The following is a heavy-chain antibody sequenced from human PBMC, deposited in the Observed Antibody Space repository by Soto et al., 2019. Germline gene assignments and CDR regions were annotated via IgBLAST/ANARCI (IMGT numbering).Heavy chain of an antibody. CDR2: INPGNASP. V-gene: IGHV1-46*01. CDR3: ARGSSIGSGGTGVLNV. Sequence: QVQLAQSGAEVKKPGASVKVSCQASGYTFTKHYMHWVRQAPGQGLEWMGVINPGNASPRYAQKFQGRVTVTSDTSTSTVCMELTSLTSDDTAVYYCARGSSIGSGGTGVLNVWGKGTMVTVTS. D-gene: IGHD3-10*01. CDR1: GYTFTKHY. J-gene: IGHJ3*01.